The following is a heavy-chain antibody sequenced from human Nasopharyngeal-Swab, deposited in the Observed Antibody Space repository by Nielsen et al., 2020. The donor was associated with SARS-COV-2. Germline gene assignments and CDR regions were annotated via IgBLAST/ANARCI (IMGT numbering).Heavy chain of an antibody. CDR3: ARGSGGNSFRWVLGKTPAYYFDY. CDR2: IKQDGSEK. CDR1: GFTFSSYW. D-gene: IGHD4-23*01. Sequence: SCAASGFTFSSYWMSWVRQAPGKGLEWVANIKQDGSEKYYVDSVKGRFTISRDNAKNSLYLQMNSLRAEDTAVYYCARGSGGNSFRWVLGKTPAYYFDYWGQGTLVTVSS. V-gene: IGHV3-7*01. J-gene: IGHJ4*02.